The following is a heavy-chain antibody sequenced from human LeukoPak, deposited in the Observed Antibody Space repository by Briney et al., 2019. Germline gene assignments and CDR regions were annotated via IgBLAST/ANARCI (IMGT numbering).Heavy chain of an antibody. V-gene: IGHV1-18*01. J-gene: IGHJ4*02. CDR3: ARVPLDYYDRGRLFDD. CDR1: GYTFTSDA. Sequence: VASVKVSCKASGYTFTSDAINWVRQAPGQGLEWMGWISAYNGNTNYAQKLQGGVTMTTDTSTSTAYMELRSLRSDDTAVYYCARVPLDYYDRGRLFDDWGQGTLVTVSS. D-gene: IGHD3-22*01. CDR2: ISAYNGNT.